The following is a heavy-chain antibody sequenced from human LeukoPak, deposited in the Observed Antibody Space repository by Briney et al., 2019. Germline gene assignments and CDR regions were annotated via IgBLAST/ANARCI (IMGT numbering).Heavy chain of an antibody. V-gene: IGHV3-21*01. D-gene: IGHD3-9*01. J-gene: IGHJ4*02. Sequence: WIRQPPGKGLEWVSSISSSSSYIYYADSVKGRFTISRDNAKNSLYLQMNSLRAEDTAVYYCAGEGILTGYCYWGQGTLVTVSS. CDR2: ISSSSSYI. CDR3: AGEGILTGYCY.